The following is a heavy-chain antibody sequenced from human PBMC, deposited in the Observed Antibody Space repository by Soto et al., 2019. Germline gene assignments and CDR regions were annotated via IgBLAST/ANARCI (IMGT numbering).Heavy chain of an antibody. V-gene: IGHV3-23*01. CDR2: ISGSGTST. Sequence: GSLRLSCAASGFTFSSYAMSWVRQAPGKGLKWISSISGSGTSTYYADSVKGRFTISRDNSKNTMYLQMNSLRAEDTALYFCAKENTPDYGDYVDYWGQGTLVTVSS. D-gene: IGHD4-17*01. CDR3: AKENTPDYGDYVDY. J-gene: IGHJ4*02. CDR1: GFTFSSYA.